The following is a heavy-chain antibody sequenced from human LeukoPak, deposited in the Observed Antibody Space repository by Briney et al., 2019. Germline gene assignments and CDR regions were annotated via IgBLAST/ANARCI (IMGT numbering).Heavy chain of an antibody. CDR3: AGRYYYNLGSFPFDF. J-gene: IGHJ4*02. V-gene: IGHV4-34*01. CDR1: GGPFSGRF. Sequence: SETLSLTCAVSGGPFSGRFWSWIRQSSGKGLEWIGEIHNSGTTNYNPSLNSRVTISEDTSKNQFYLNLSSVTAADTAVYYCAGRYYYNLGSFPFDFWGQGTLVTVSS. CDR2: IHNSGTT. D-gene: IGHD3-10*01.